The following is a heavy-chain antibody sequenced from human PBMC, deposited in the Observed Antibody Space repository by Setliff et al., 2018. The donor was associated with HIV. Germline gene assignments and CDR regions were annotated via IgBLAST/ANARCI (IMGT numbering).Heavy chain of an antibody. V-gene: IGHV1-2*02. D-gene: IGHD1-26*01. J-gene: IGHJ5*02. CDR1: GYRFTDFY. CDR3: ARSFSGIYYWFDP. CDR2: INPKSGAT. Sequence: ASVKVSCKTFGYRFTDFYVNWVRQAPRQGLEWMGWINPKSGATKNAQKFQGRVTMTRDTSISTAYMEMSGLRPDDTAVYYCARSFSGIYYWFDPWGQGTQVTVSS.